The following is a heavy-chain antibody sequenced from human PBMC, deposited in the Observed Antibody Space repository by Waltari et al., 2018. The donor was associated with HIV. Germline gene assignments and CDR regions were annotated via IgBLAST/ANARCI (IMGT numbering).Heavy chain of an antibody. V-gene: IGHV3-33*01. CDR1: A. D-gene: IGHD6-6*01. CDR3: ARGYSSSRWIPLYH. CDR2: FWSDGAEI. Sequence: AIHWVRQSTGKGLEWLAVFWSDGAEISYADSVKGRFTVSKDSSQKTLYLHLTSLRAEDTALYYCARGYSSSRWIPLYHWGRGTLVTVSS. J-gene: IGHJ4*02.